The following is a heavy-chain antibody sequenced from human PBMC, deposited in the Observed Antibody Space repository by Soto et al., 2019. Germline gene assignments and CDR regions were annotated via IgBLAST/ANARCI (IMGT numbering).Heavy chain of an antibody. J-gene: IGHJ6*02. CDR1: GGSISLYY. Sequence: PSETLSLTCTVSGGSISLYYWSWMRDPPGKGLEWIGYIYYSGSTNYNPSLKSRVTISVDTSKNQFSLKLSSVTAADTAVYYCARVPPGIAARRRYGMDVWGQGTTVTVSS. D-gene: IGHD6-6*01. V-gene: IGHV4-59*01. CDR2: IYYSGST. CDR3: ARVPPGIAARRRYGMDV.